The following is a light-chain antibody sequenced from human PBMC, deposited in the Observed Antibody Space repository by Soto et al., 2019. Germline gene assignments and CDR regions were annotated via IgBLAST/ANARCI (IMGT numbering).Light chain of an antibody. CDR3: SSYRTGSRV. Sequence: QSALTQPASVSGPPGQSITISCTGTSSDVGGYNYVSWYQQHPGKAPRLIIYEVSERPSGVSNRFSGSKSGNTASLVISGLQAEDEADYYCSSYRTGSRVFGGGTKLTVL. J-gene: IGLJ2*01. CDR2: EVS. CDR1: SSDVGGYNY. V-gene: IGLV2-14*01.